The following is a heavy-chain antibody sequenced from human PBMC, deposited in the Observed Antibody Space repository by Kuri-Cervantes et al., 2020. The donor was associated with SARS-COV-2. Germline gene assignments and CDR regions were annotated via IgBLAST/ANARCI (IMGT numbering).Heavy chain of an antibody. J-gene: IGHJ4*02. CDR3: ARDGGLHEGYSYGYIDY. D-gene: IGHD5-18*01. CDR1: GYSISSGYY. Sequence: SETLSLTCAVSGYSISSGYYWGWIRQPPGKGLEWIGSIYHSGSTYYNPSLKSRVTISVDTSKNQFSLKLSSVTAADTAVYCCARDGGLHEGYSYGYIDYWGQGTLVTVSS. V-gene: IGHV4-38-2*02. CDR2: IYHSGST.